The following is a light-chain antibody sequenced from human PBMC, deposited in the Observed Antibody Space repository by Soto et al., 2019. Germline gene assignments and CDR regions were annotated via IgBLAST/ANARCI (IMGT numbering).Light chain of an antibody. CDR2: GAS. J-gene: IGKJ5*01. CDR3: QQYGSSGT. V-gene: IGKV3-20*01. Sequence: EIVLTQSPGTLSLSPGERVTLSCRASQSVSNNYLAWYQQKPGQAPRLLIYGASNRATGIPDRFSGSGSGTDFTLTISRLEPEDFAVYYCQQYGSSGTFGQGTRLEIK. CDR1: QSVSNNY.